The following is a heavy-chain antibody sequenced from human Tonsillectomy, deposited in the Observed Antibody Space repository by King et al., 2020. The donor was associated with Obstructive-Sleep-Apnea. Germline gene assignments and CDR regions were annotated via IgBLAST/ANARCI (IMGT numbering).Heavy chain of an antibody. D-gene: IGHD1-26*01. CDR1: GYSFTIYW. CDR2: IYPGDSET. Sequence: VQLVESGAEVKKPGESLKISCKGSGYSFTIYWTGWVRQMPGKGLEWMGIIYPGDSETSYSPSCQGQVTISADKSISTAYLQWSSLKASDTAMYFCARHSLGIVATGSDYWGQGTLVTVSS. J-gene: IGHJ4*02. CDR3: ARHSLGIVATGSDY. V-gene: IGHV5-51*01.